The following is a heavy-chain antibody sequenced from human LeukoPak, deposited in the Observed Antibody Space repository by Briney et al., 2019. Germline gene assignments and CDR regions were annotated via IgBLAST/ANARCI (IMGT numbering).Heavy chain of an antibody. CDR3: AKGHPGGYCSGGSGYRYYYYYYYMDV. Sequence: GGSLRLSCAASGFTFSSYAMSWVRQAPGKGLEWVSAISGSGGSTYYADSVKGRFTISRDNSKNALYLQMNSLRAEDTAVYYCAKGHPGGYCSGGSGYRYYYYYYYMDVWGKGTTVTVSS. CDR1: GFTFSSYA. CDR2: ISGSGGST. J-gene: IGHJ6*03. D-gene: IGHD2-15*01. V-gene: IGHV3-23*01.